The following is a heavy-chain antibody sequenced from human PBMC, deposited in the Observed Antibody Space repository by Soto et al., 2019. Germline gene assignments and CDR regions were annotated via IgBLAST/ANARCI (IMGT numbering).Heavy chain of an antibody. CDR2: ISGNGDIT. Sequence: VGSLRLSCAASGFTFSTYAMSWVRQAPGKGLEWVSAISGNGDITYYTDSVKGRFTISRDNSKNTLYLEMNSLRAGDTAVYYCAKESASALDVSGQVTQGTVSS. CDR3: AKESASALDV. D-gene: IGHD3-10*01. J-gene: IGHJ6*02. CDR1: GFTFSTYA. V-gene: IGHV3-23*01.